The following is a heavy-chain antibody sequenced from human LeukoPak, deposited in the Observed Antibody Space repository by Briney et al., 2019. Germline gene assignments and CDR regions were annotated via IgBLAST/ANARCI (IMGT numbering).Heavy chain of an antibody. CDR1: GGTFSSYA. V-gene: IGHV1-69*13. Sequence: GASVKVSCKASGGTFSSYAISWVRQAPGQGLEWMGGIIPIFGTANYAQKFQGRVTITADESTSTAYMELSSLRSEDTAVYYCAKDLSYYDSRGYCPHYWGQGTLVTVSS. D-gene: IGHD3-22*01. CDR2: IIPIFGTA. CDR3: AKDLSYYDSRGYCPHY. J-gene: IGHJ4*02.